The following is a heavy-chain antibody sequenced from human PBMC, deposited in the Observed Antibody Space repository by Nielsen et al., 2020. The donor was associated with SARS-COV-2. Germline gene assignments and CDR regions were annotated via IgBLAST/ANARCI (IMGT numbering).Heavy chain of an antibody. CDR2: MNPNSGNT. J-gene: IGHJ5*02. V-gene: IGHV1-8*01. D-gene: IGHD2-15*01. Sequence: ASVKVYCKASGYTFTSYDINWVRQATGQGLEWMGWMNPNSGNTGYAQKFQGRVTMTRNTSISTAYMELSSLRSEDTAVYYCARDEGAHCSGGSCYSVVSNWFDPWGQGTLVTVSS. CDR1: GYTFTSYD. CDR3: ARDEGAHCSGGSCYSVVSNWFDP.